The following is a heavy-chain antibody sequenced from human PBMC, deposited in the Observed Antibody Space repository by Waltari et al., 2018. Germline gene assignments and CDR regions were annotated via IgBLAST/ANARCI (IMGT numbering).Heavy chain of an antibody. J-gene: IGHJ4*02. CDR1: GCSISSYY. CDR2: IDYSGST. D-gene: IGHD6-19*01. CDR3: ARAGKSSGWPTEAYYFDY. Sequence: QVQLQESGPGLVKPSETLSLTCTVSGCSISSYYWSWNRQPPGKGLEWIGYIDYSGSTNYNPSLKSRVTISVDTSKNQFSLKLSSVTAADTAVYYCARAGKSSGWPTEAYYFDYWGQGTLVTVSS. V-gene: IGHV4-59*01.